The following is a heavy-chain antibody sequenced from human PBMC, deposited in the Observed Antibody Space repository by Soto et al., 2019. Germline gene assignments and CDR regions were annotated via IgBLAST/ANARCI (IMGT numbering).Heavy chain of an antibody. CDR2: ISGDRRST. J-gene: IGHJ4*02. V-gene: IGHV3-23*01. CDR1: GFTFNSYA. Sequence: GGALRLSCAASGFTFNSYAVSWVRQAAGRGLEWVSAISGDRRSTYYADSVKGRFTISRDNSKNTLYLQMNSLRAEDTAVYYCARDIWVYSYGYTGGFDYWGQGT. D-gene: IGHD5-18*01. CDR3: ARDIWVYSYGYTGGFDY.